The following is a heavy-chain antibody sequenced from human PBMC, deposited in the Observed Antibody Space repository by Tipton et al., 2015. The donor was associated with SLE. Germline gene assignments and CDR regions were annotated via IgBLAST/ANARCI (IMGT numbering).Heavy chain of an antibody. V-gene: IGHV4-4*02. Sequence: TLSLTCTVSGASISSGNWWTWVRQPPGKGLEWIGEIYHSGTTNYSPSLESRVTIILQMSKNQFSLEVTSVTAADTAVYYCARKEDLRYYYALDDWGQGTTVTVSS. J-gene: IGHJ6*02. CDR2: IYHSGTT. CDR3: ARKEDLRYYYALDD. CDR1: GASISSGNW.